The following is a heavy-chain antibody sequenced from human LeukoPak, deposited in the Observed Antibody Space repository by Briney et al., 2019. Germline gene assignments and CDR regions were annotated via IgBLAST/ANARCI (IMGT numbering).Heavy chain of an antibody. J-gene: IGHJ4*02. CDR2: IYYSGST. CDR3: ARTLGYCSSTSCYGGYYFDY. V-gene: IGHV4-59*01. D-gene: IGHD2-2*01. CDR1: GGSISSYY. Sequence: MSSETLSLTCTVSGGSISSYYWSWIRQPPGKGLEWIGYIYYSGSTNYNPSLKSRVTIPVDTSKNQFSLKLSSVTAADTAVYYCARTLGYCSSTSCYGGYYFDYWGQGTLVTVSS.